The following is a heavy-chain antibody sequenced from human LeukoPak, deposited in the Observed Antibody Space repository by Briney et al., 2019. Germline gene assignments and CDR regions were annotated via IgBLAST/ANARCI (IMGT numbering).Heavy chain of an antibody. CDR1: GFTFSSYG. CDR3: TRSGGYNVGAFDY. CDR2: LWYDGSNK. J-gene: IGHJ4*02. Sequence: PGGSLRLSCAASGFTFSSYGMHWVRQAPGKGLEWVAILWYDGSNKYYAESVKGRFTISRDDSKNTLYLQLNSLRAEDTAVYYCTRSGGYNVGAFDYWGQGTLVTVSS. D-gene: IGHD1-26*01. V-gene: IGHV3-33*01.